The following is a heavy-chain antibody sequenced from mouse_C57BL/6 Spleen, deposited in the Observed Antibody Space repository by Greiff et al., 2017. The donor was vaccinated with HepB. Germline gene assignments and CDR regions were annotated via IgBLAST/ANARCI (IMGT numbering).Heavy chain of an antibody. CDR1: GFTFSSYA. CDR3: ARDRYDGYYVLAMDY. CDR2: ISDGGSYT. V-gene: IGHV5-4*01. D-gene: IGHD2-3*01. Sequence: EVKLMESGGGLVKPGGSLKLSCAASGFTFSSYAMSWVRQTPEKRLEWVATISDGGSYTYYPDNVKGRFTISRDNAKNNLYLQMSHLKSEDTAMYYCARDRYDGYYVLAMDYWGQGTSVTVSS. J-gene: IGHJ4*01.